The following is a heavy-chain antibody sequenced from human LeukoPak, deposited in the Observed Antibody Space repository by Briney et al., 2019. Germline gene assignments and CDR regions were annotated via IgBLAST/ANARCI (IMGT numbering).Heavy chain of an antibody. Sequence: GESLSLSCVASDFIFSSYGMHWVRQAPGDGMEWVAVIRYDEGNKDYADSVKGRFTISRDNSKNTMFLQMNSLRDDDTAIYYCAREYYYASGFMDVWGQGTTVIVS. CDR2: IRYDEGNK. V-gene: IGHV3-33*01. J-gene: IGHJ6*02. CDR1: DFIFSSYG. CDR3: AREYYYASGFMDV. D-gene: IGHD3-10*01.